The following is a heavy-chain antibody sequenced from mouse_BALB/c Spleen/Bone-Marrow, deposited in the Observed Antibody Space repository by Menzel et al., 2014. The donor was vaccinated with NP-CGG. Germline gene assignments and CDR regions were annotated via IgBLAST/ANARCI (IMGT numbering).Heavy chain of an antibody. CDR3: AREATTGYYFDY. D-gene: IGHD1-1*01. V-gene: IGHV1-26*01. J-gene: IGHJ2*01. CDR1: GYSFTDYY. Sequence: QLQQSGPDLVKPGASVKISCKASGYSFTDYYMHWVKQSHGKSLEWIGRVNPNNGGTNYNQKFRDKATLTVDKSSSTAYMELLSLTSEDSAVYYCAREATTGYYFDYWGQGTTLTVSS. CDR2: VNPNNGGT.